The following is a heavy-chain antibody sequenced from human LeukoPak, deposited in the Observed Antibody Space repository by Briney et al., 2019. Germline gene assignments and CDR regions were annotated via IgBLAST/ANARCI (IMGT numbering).Heavy chain of an antibody. V-gene: IGHV1-69*13. D-gene: IGHD2-2*01. J-gene: IGHJ5*02. CDR1: GGTFSSYA. CDR2: IIPIFGTA. CDR3: ARDGIIGYCSSTSCLGDWFDP. Sequence: ASVKVSCEASGGTFSSYAISWVRQAPGQGLEWMGGIIPIFGTANYAQKFQGRVTITADESTSTAYMELSSLRSEDTAVYYCARDGIIGYCSSTSCLGDWFDPWGQGTLVTVSS.